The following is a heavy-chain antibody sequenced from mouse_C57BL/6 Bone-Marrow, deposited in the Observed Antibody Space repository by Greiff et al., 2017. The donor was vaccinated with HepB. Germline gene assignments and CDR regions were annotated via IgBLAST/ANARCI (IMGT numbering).Heavy chain of an antibody. Sequence: EVKVVESGTVLARPGASVKMSCKTSGYTFTSYWMHWVKQRPGQGLEWIGAIYPGNSDTSYNQKFKGKAKLTAVTSASTAYMELSSLTNEDSAVYYCTTPYDYDPVYAMDYWGQGTSVTVSS. CDR3: TTPYDYDPVYAMDY. CDR1: GYTFTSYW. D-gene: IGHD2-4*01. V-gene: IGHV1-5*01. J-gene: IGHJ4*01. CDR2: IYPGNSDT.